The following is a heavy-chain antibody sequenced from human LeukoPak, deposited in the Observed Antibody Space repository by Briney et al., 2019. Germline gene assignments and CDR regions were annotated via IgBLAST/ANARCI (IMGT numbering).Heavy chain of an antibody. CDR1: GFTFSSYV. CDR3: AREDYGDSNFFFDY. D-gene: IGHD4-17*01. Sequence: PGGSLRLSCAASGFTFSSYVMSWVRQAPGKGLEWVAVISYDGSNKYYADSVKGRFTISRDNSKSTLYLQMNSLRAEDTAVYYCAREDYGDSNFFFDYWGQGTLVTVSS. V-gene: IGHV3-30-3*01. J-gene: IGHJ4*02. CDR2: ISYDGSNK.